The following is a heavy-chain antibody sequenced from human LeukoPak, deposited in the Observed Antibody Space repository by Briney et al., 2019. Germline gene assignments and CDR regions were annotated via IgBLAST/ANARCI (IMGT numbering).Heavy chain of an antibody. CDR3: AREYEFLGFGELIRCAFDI. CDR2: IYYSGST. J-gene: IGHJ3*02. V-gene: IGHV4-39*07. Sequence: PSETLSLTCTVSGGSISSSSYYWGWIRQPPGKGLEWIGSIYYSGSTYYNPSLKSQVTISVDTSKNQFSLKLSSVTAADTAVYYCAREYEFLGFGELIRCAFDIWGQGTMVTVSS. CDR1: GGSISSSSYY. D-gene: IGHD3-10*01.